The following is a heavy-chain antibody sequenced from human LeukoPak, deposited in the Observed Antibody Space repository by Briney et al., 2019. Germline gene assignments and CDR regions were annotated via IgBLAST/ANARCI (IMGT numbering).Heavy chain of an antibody. D-gene: IGHD3-9*01. Sequence: PSETLSLTCAVYGGSFSGYYWSWIRQPPGKGLEWIGEINHSGSTNYNPSLKSRVTISVDTSKNQFSLKLSSVTAADTALYYWPKTPYDILTDWYFDLWGRGTLVTVSS. J-gene: IGHJ2*01. CDR3: PKTPYDILTDWYFDL. CDR1: GGSFSGYY. CDR2: INHSGST. V-gene: IGHV4-34*01.